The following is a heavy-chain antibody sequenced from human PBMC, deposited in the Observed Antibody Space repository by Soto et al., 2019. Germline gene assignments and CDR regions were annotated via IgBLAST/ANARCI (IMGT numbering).Heavy chain of an antibody. D-gene: IGHD6-19*01. Sequence: QVQLVESGGGVVQPGRSLRLSCAASGFTFSSYGMHWVRQAPGKGLEWVAVISYDGSNKYYADSVKGRFTISRDNSKNPLYLQMNSLRAEDTAVYYCAKGISHSRVAGTGDYWGQGTLVTVSS. CDR2: ISYDGSNK. CDR3: AKGISHSRVAGTGDY. V-gene: IGHV3-30*18. J-gene: IGHJ4*02. CDR1: GFTFSSYG.